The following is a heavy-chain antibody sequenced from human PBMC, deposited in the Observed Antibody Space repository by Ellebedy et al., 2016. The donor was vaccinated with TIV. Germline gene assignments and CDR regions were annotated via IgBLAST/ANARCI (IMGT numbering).Heavy chain of an antibody. J-gene: IGHJ3*02. Sequence: SVKVSXXASGGTFSSYAISWVRQAPGQGLEWMGGIIPIFGTANYAQKFQGRVTITADESTSTAYMELSSLRSEDTAVYYCARGVAEWEQSGAFDIWGQGTMVTVSS. D-gene: IGHD1-26*01. CDR2: IIPIFGTA. CDR1: GGTFSSYA. CDR3: ARGVAEWEQSGAFDI. V-gene: IGHV1-69*13.